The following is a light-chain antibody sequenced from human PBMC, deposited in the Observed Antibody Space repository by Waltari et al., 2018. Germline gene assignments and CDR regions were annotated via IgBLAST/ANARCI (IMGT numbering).Light chain of an antibody. CDR1: SSNIGGNF. Sequence: SVLTQPPSASGTPGPTVTIPCSGSSSNIGGNFVSWYQQPPGMAPQLLIYKNNQRPSGVPDRFSGSKSGTSASLAISGLRSDDEAEYYCAAWDDNLTGPLFGGGTKVTVL. CDR3: AAWDDNLTGPL. CDR2: KNN. V-gene: IGLV1-47*01. J-gene: IGLJ3*02.